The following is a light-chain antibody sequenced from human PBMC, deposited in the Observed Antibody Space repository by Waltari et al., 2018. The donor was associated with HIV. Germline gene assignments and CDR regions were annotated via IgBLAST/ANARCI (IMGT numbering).Light chain of an antibody. CDR3: QQYNNFPLT. Sequence: EIVMTQSPATLSVSPGERVTLSCRASQRISSNLVWYQQKPGQAPRPLIYRSSSRATGIPARFSGSGSGTEFTLTISSLQSEDFAVYYCQQYNNFPLTFGGGTKEEIK. CDR1: QRISSN. V-gene: IGKV3-15*01. CDR2: RSS. J-gene: IGKJ4*01.